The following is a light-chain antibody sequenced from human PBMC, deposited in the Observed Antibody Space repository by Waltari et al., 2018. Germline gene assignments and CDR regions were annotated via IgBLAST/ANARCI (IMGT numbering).Light chain of an antibody. CDR2: WAS. V-gene: IGKV4-1*01. CDR1: HSVSYTSNNKSY. Sequence: DIVLTQSPDSLSVSLGARATINCRSSHSVSYTSNNKSYLAWYQQRTGQPPRLLTYWASTRESGVPDRFSGSGSGTDFTLTISSLQSEDVAVYYCQQYYDTPPTFGGGTKVEIK. CDR3: QQYYDTPPT. J-gene: IGKJ4*01.